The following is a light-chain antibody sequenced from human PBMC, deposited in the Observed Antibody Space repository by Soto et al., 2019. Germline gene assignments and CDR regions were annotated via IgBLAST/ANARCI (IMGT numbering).Light chain of an antibody. V-gene: IGKV3-20*01. CDR3: PLYGRSPLT. CDR2: GAS. CDR1: QSVSSSY. Sequence: EIVLTQSPGTLALSPGERATLSCRASQSVSSSYLAWYQQKPGQAPRLLIYGASSRATGIPDRFSGSGSGTAFTLTISRLEPEDFSVYYCPLYGRSPLTFGGGTKVEI. J-gene: IGKJ4*01.